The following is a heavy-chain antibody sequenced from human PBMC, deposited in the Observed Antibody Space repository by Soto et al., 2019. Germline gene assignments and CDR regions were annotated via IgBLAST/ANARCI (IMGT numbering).Heavy chain of an antibody. J-gene: IGHJ4*02. D-gene: IGHD2-15*01. V-gene: IGHV3-53*02. CDR2: IYSGGST. CDR1: GFTVSNSY. Sequence: EVQLVETGGGLIQPGGSLRLSCAASGFTVSNSYMSWVRQAPGKGLEWVSVIYSGGSTYYADSVKGRFTISRDISENTLYLQMNSLRAEDTAVYYCAKDRPYCSGSSCYVGNFDYWGQGTLVTVSS. CDR3: AKDRPYCSGSSCYVGNFDY.